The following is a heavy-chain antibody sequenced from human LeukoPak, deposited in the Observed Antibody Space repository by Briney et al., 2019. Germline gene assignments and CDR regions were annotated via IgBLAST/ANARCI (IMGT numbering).Heavy chain of an antibody. CDR2: MNPNSGNT. D-gene: IGHD1-26*01. V-gene: IGHV1-8*01. J-gene: IGHJ3*02. CDR1: GYTFTSYD. Sequence: EASVKVSCKASGYTFTSYDINWVRQATGQGLEWMGWMNPNSGNTGYAQKFQGRLTMTRDMSTSTVYMELSSLRSEDTAVYYCARGDGEGATIYAFDIWGQGTMVTVSS. CDR3: ARGDGEGATIYAFDI.